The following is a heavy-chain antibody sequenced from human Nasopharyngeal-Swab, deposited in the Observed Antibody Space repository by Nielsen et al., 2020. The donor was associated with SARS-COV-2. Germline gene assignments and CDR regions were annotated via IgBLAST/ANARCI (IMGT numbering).Heavy chain of an antibody. CDR2: ISSSGSTI. V-gene: IGHV3-48*03. CDR1: GFTFSSYE. D-gene: IGHD3-3*01. J-gene: IGHJ4*02. Sequence: GESLKISCAASGFTFSSYEMNWVRQAPGKGLEWVSYISSSGSTIYYADPVKGRFTISRDNAKNSLYLQMNSLRAEDTAVYYCASFITIFGVVIGGDYWGQGTLVTVSS. CDR3: ASFITIFGVVIGGDY.